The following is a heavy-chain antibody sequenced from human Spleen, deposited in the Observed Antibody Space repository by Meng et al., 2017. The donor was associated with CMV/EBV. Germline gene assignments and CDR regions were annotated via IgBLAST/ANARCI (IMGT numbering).Heavy chain of an antibody. D-gene: IGHD6-19*01. J-gene: IGHJ4*02. CDR2: ISTSCSTI. CDR3: AKGPDSSGSNYFDY. Sequence: GESLKISCTASGFTFANYEMNWVRQAPGKGLEWIAYISTSCSTIYYADSVKGRFTISRDNSKNTLYLQMNSLRAEDTAVYYCAKGPDSSGSNYFDYWGQGTLVTVSS. V-gene: IGHV3-23*01. CDR1: GFTFANYE.